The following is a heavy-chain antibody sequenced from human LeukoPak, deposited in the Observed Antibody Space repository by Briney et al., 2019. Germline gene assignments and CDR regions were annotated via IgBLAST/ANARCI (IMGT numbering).Heavy chain of an antibody. D-gene: IGHD3-22*01. V-gene: IGHV4-34*01. CDR3: ARESYYDSSGYSHDALDI. CDR1: GGSFSGYY. CDR2: INHSGST. Sequence: SETLSLTCAVYGGSFSGYYWSWIRQPPGKGLEWIWEINHSGSTNYNPSLKSRVTISVDTSKNQSSLKLSSVSAADTAVYYCARESYYDSSGYSHDALDIWGQGTMVTVSS. J-gene: IGHJ3*02.